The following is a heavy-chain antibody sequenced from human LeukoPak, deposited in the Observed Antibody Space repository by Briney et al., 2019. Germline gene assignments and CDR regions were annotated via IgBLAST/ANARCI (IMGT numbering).Heavy chain of an antibody. Sequence: GASVKVSCKASGSTFSSYYMHGVRQAPGQGLEWMGIINPSGGSTSYAQKFQGRVTMTRDTSTSTVYMELSSLRSEDTAVYYCARDLEVVPAFSFDYWGQGTLVTVSS. J-gene: IGHJ4*02. CDR2: INPSGGST. CDR1: GSTFSSYY. V-gene: IGHV1-46*01. CDR3: ARDLEVVPAFSFDY. D-gene: IGHD2-2*01.